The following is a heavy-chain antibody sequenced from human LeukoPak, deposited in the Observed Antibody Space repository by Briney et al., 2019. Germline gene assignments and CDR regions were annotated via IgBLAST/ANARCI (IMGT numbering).Heavy chain of an antibody. D-gene: IGHD6-6*01. CDR2: INPNSGDT. CDR1: GYTFTDYY. Sequence: GASVKVSCKASGYTFTDYYIHWVRQAPGQGLEWMGWINPNSGDTRYAQKFQGWVTMTRDTSITTVYMELTRLRSDDTAVYYCARRSIAAALGWYFDYWGQGTLVTVSS. V-gene: IGHV1-2*04. J-gene: IGHJ4*02. CDR3: ARRSIAAALGWYFDY.